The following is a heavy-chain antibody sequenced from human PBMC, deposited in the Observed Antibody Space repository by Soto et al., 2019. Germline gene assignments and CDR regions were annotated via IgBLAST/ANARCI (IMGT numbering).Heavy chain of an antibody. Sequence: PSETLSLTCTVSGGSISSYYWSWIRQPPGKGLEWIGYIYYSGSTNYNPSLKSRVTISVDTSKNQFSLKLSSVTAADTAVYYCAREGFLGLNYYYCGMDVWGQGTTVTVSS. J-gene: IGHJ6*02. CDR1: GGSISSYY. CDR3: AREGFLGLNYYYCGMDV. V-gene: IGHV4-59*01. CDR2: IYYSGST.